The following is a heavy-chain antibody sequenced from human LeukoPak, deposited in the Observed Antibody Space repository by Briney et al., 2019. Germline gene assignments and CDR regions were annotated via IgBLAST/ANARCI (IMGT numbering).Heavy chain of an antibody. CDR2: INYSGST. CDR1: GGSFSGYY. J-gene: IGHJ5*02. D-gene: IGHD4-17*01. CDR3: ARPPSRDYGDYYWFDP. V-gene: IGHV4-34*01. Sequence: SETLSLTCAVYGGSFSGYYWSWIRQPPGKGLEWIGEINYSGSTNYNPSLKSRVTISVDTSKNQFSLKLSSVTAADTAVYYCARPPSRDYGDYYWFDPWGQGTLVTVSS.